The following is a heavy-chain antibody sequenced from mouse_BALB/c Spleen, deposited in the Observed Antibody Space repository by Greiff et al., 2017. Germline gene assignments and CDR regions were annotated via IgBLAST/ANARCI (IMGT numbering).Heavy chain of an antibody. CDR2: ISSGGGST. J-gene: IGHJ3*01. CDR3: ATYEYDAWFAY. D-gene: IGHD2-4*01. Sequence: EVLLVESGGGLVKPGGSLKLSCAASGFAFSSYYMSWVRQTPEKRLEWVAYISSGGGSTYYPDTVKGRFTISRDNAKNTLYLQMSSLKSEDTAMYYCATYEYDAWFAYWGQGTLVTVSA. CDR1: GFAFSSYY. V-gene: IGHV5-12-1*01.